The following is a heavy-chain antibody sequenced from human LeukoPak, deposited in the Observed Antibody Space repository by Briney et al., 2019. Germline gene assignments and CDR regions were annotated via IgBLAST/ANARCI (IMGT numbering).Heavy chain of an antibody. CDR2: INPNSGGT. J-gene: IGHJ4*02. CDR1: GYTFTGYY. CDR3: ANSGYDLGYFDY. V-gene: IGHV1-2*02. Sequence: ASVRVSCKSSGYTFTGYYMHWVRQAPGQGLEGMGWINPNSGGTNYAQKFQGRVTMTRDTSISTAYMELSRLRSDDTAVYYCANSGYDLGYFDYWGQGTLVTVSS. D-gene: IGHD5-12*01.